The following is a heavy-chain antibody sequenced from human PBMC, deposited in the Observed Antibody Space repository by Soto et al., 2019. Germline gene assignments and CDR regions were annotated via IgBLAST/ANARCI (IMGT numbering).Heavy chain of an antibody. D-gene: IGHD2-2*01. V-gene: IGHV3-7*01. CDR2: IKKDGSEK. Sequence: HPGGSLRLSCAASGFTFGSYSMSWVRQAPGKGLEWVATIKKDGSEKYYVDSVKGRFSISRDNAKNSLSLQMNSLRAEDTAVYYCARVSAPGGVPTATNYWGQGTLVTVSS. J-gene: IGHJ4*02. CDR3: ARVSAPGGVPTATNY. CDR1: GFTFGSYS.